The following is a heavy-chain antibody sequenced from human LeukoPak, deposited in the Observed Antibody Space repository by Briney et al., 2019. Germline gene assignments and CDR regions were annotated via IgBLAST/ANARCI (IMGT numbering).Heavy chain of an antibody. D-gene: IGHD2-2*01. CDR3: ARQGRYCSSTSCPNWFDP. V-gene: IGHV4-39*01. CDR1: GGSISSSSYY. J-gene: IGHJ5*02. CDR2: IYYSGST. Sequence: SETLSLTCTVSGGSISSSSYYWGWIRQPPGKGLEWIGSIYYSGSTYYNPSLKSRVTISVDTSKSQFSLKLSSVTAADTAVYYCARQGRYCSSTSCPNWFDPWGQGTLVTVSS.